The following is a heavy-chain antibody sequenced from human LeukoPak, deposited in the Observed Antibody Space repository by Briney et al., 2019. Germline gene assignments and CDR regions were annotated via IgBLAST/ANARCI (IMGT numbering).Heavy chain of an antibody. D-gene: IGHD4-17*01. V-gene: IGHV5-51*01. Sequence: GESLKISCQGSGYSFTSDWIGWVRQLPGKGLEWMGIIYPGDSDTRYSPSFQGQVTISADKSISTAYLQWSSLKASDTAMYYCARLGDLYGDYGIHDYWGQGTLVTVSS. CDR3: ARLGDLYGDYGIHDY. J-gene: IGHJ4*02. CDR1: GYSFTSDW. CDR2: IYPGDSDT.